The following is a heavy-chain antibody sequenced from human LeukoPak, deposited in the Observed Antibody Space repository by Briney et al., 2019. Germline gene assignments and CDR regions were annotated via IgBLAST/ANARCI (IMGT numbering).Heavy chain of an antibody. CDR3: ARDWKVGATFEIQGPIDY. Sequence: GGSLRLSCAASGFTFSSYNMNWVRQAPGKGLEWVSYISSSSNSIYYADSVKGRFTISRDNAMDSLYLQLNSLRVEDTAVYYCARDWKVGATFEIQGPIDYWGQGTLVTVSS. CDR1: GFTFSSYN. D-gene: IGHD1-26*01. V-gene: IGHV3-48*04. J-gene: IGHJ4*02. CDR2: ISSSSNSI.